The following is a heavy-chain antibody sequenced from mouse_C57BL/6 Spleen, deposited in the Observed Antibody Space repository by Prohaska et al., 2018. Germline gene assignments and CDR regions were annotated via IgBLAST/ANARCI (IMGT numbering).Heavy chain of an antibody. CDR3: ARSAGYYYGSRGYFDV. V-gene: IGHV1-22*01. J-gene: IGHJ1*03. Sequence: QSHGKSLEWIGYINPNNGGTSYNQKFKGKATLTVNKSSSTAYMELRSLTSEDSAVYYCARSAGYYYGSRGYFDVWGTGTTVTVSS. CDR2: INPNNGGT. D-gene: IGHD1-1*01.